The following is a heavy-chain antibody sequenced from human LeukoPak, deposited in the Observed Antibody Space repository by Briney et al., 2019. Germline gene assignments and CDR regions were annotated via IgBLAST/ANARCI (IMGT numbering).Heavy chain of an antibody. Sequence: KPSETLSLTCAVYGGSFSGYYWSWIRQPPGKGLEWIGEINHSGSTNYNPSLKSRVTISVDTSKNQFSLKLSSVTAADTAVYYCARGAVVATMGGYYYYYGMDVWGQGTTVTVSS. CDR1: GGSFSGYY. D-gene: IGHD5-12*01. J-gene: IGHJ6*02. CDR3: ARGAVVATMGGYYYYYGMDV. V-gene: IGHV4-34*01. CDR2: INHSGST.